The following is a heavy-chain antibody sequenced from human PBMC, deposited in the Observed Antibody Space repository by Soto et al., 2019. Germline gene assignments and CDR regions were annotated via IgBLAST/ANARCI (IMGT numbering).Heavy chain of an antibody. V-gene: IGHV1-2*02. CDR2: INPDSGAT. D-gene: IGHD2-8*02. J-gene: IGHJ4*02. CDR3: ARGDYGTGGYPFPYFDY. CDR1: GYSFTGYY. Sequence: HENLVQSGAEVKRPGASLKVSCKASGYSFTGYYIHWVRQAPGQGLEWMGWINPDSGATNYAQNSQGRVTLTSDTSISTASMDLTSLTSDDTAVYYCARGDYGTGGYPFPYFDYWGQGTLVIVSS.